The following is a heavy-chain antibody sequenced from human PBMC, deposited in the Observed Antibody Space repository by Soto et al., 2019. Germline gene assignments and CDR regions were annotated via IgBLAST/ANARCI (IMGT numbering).Heavy chain of an antibody. Sequence: AASVNLSCKASGYTFTSYGISWVRQAPGQGLEWMGWISAYNGNTNYAQKLQGRVTMTTDTSTSTAYMELRSLRSDDTAVYYCARARGYSYAFDYWGQENLVTGSS. V-gene: IGHV1-18*04. CDR1: GYTFTSYG. J-gene: IGHJ4*02. CDR3: ARARGYSYAFDY. CDR2: ISAYNGNT. D-gene: IGHD5-18*01.